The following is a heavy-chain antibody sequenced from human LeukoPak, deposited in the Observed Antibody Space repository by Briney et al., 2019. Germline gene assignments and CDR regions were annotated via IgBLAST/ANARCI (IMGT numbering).Heavy chain of an antibody. Sequence: GGSLRLSCAASGFTFSSYAMSWVRQAPGKGLEWVSSISGSGGSTYYADSVKGRFTISRDNSKNSLYLQMNSLRAEDTAVYYFAKASAMIVVVSIYLDYWGPGELVTVSS. CDR2: ISGSGGST. V-gene: IGHV3-23*01. CDR3: AKASAMIVVVSIYLDY. D-gene: IGHD3-22*01. J-gene: IGHJ4*02. CDR1: GFTFSSYA.